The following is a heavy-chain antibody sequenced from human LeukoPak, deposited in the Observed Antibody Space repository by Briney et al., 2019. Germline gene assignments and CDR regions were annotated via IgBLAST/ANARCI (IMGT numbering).Heavy chain of an antibody. CDR1: GLTFSSYE. Sequence: PGGSLRLSCAASGLTFSSYEMNWVRQAPGKGLEWVPYISSSGSTIYYADSVKGRFTISRDNAKNSLYLQMNSLRAEDTAVYYCARDSYCSSTSCQTFDYWGQGTLVTVSS. J-gene: IGHJ4*02. V-gene: IGHV3-48*03. CDR3: ARDSYCSSTSCQTFDY. D-gene: IGHD2-2*01. CDR2: ISSSGSTI.